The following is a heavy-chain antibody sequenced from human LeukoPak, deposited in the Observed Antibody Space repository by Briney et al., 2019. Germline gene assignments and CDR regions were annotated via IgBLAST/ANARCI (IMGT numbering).Heavy chain of an antibody. J-gene: IGHJ3*02. CDR1: GFTFRSNE. Sequence: QTGGSLRLSCAASGFTFRSNEMNWVRQAPGKGLEWLPYISSSGSTIHYVDSVKGRFTISRDNAKNSLFLQMNSLRAEDTAVYYCASGVQYTSGWIDIWGQGTMVTVSS. CDR2: ISSSGSTI. D-gene: IGHD6-19*01. CDR3: ASGVQYTSGWIDI. V-gene: IGHV3-48*03.